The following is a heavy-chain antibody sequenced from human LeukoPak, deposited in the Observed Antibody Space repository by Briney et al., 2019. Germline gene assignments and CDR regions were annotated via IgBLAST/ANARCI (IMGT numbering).Heavy chain of an antibody. CDR2: INHSGST. J-gene: IGHJ4*02. V-gene: IGHV4-34*01. CDR3: ARSLHLDDILTGRGPFGY. D-gene: IGHD3-9*01. Sequence: PSETLSLTCAVYGGSFSGYYWSWIRQPPGKGLEWIGEINHSGSTNYNPSLKSRVTISVDTSKNQFSLKLSSVTAADTAVYYCARSLHLDDILTGRGPFGYWGQGTLVTVSS. CDR1: GGSFSGYY.